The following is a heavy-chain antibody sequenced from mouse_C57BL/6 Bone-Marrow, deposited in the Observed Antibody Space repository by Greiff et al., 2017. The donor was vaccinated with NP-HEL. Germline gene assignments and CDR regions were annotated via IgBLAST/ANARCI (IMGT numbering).Heavy chain of an antibody. J-gene: IGHJ3*01. CDR3: ARESWGYWAWFAY. Sequence: VQLQQSGAELMKPGASVKLSCKASGYTFTGYWIEWVKQRPGHGLEWIGEILPGSGSTNYNEKFKGKATFTADKSSNTAYMQLNSLTTEDSAIYVCARESWGYWAWFAYWGQGTLVTVSA. D-gene: IGHD3-1*01. CDR1: GYTFTGYW. CDR2: ILPGSGST. V-gene: IGHV1-9*01.